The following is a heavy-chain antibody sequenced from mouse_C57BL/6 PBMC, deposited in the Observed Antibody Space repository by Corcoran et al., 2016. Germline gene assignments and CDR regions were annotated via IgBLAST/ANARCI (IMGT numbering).Heavy chain of an antibody. Sequence: QVQLQQSGAELVKPGASVKISCKASGYAFSSYWINWVKQRPGKGLEWIGQIYPGDGDTNYNGKFKGKATLTAAKSASTAYMQLSSLTSEDSAVYFCARKGTAQVAWFAYWGQGTLVTVSA. CDR2: IYPGDGDT. CDR1: GYAFSSYW. CDR3: ARKGTAQVAWFAY. J-gene: IGHJ3*01. V-gene: IGHV1-80*01. D-gene: IGHD3-2*02.